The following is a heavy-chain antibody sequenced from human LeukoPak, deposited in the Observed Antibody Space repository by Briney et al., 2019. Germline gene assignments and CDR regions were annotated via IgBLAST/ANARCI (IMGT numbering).Heavy chain of an antibody. J-gene: IGHJ4*02. V-gene: IGHV3-7*03. CDR2: IKQDGSEK. Sequence: GGSLRLSCAASGFTFNNYAMSWVRQAPGKGLEWVANIKQDGSEKYYVDSVKGRFTISRDNAKNSLYLQMNSLRAEDTAVYYCARVFFWGYYDSSGYYADYWGQGTLVTVSS. CDR3: ARVFFWGYYDSSGYYADY. D-gene: IGHD3-22*01. CDR1: GFTFNNYA.